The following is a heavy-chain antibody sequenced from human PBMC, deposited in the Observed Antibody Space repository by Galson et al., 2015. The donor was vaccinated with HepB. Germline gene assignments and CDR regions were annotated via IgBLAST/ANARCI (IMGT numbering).Heavy chain of an antibody. V-gene: IGHV3-33*01. CDR2: IWNDGNNK. D-gene: IGHD1-26*01. J-gene: IGHJ4*01. CDR3: ARVVRPTAHFDS. CDR1: GFTFSNYG. Sequence: SLRLSCAASGFTFSNYGMHWVRQAPGKGLEWVAVIWNDGNNKYYADSVKGRFTISRDNSKNTLYPQINSLRAEDTAVYYCARVVRPTAHFDSWGQGTLVTVSS.